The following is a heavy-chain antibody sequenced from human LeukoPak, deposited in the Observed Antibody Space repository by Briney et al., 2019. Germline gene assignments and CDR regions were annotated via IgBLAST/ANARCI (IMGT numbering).Heavy chain of an antibody. V-gene: IGHV3-21*04. D-gene: IGHD4-23*01. CDR3: ARATVVSPNY. CDR2: ITSSSSYI. J-gene: IGHJ4*02. Sequence: GGSLRLSCAASGFTFSTYTMNWVRQAPGKGLEWVSSITSSSSYIYYADSVKGRFTISRDNAKNSLYLQMNSLRAEDTAVYYCARATVVSPNYWGQGTLVTVSS. CDR1: GFTFSTYT.